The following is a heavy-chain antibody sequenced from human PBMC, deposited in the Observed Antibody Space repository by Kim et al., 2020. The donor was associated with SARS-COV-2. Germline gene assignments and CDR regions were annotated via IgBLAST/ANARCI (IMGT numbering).Heavy chain of an antibody. J-gene: IGHJ6*02. CDR1: GGSISYFY. CDR3: VRDCSSASCQYYYAMDV. D-gene: IGHD2-2*01. V-gene: IGHV4-59*12. CDR2: VHDSGTT. Sequence: SETLSLTCTVSGGSISYFYWSWIRQPPGKGLEWIGIVHDSGTTNYNPSLKSRVTISVYTSKNEFSLKLSSVTAADTAVYYCVRDCSSASCQYYYAMDVWGQGTTVTVSS.